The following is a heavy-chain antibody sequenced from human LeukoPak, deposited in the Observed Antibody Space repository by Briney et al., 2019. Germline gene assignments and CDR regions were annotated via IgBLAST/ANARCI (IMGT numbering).Heavy chain of an antibody. V-gene: IGHV3-66*01. J-gene: IGHJ4*02. CDR1: GFTVGNNY. CDR3: ARTSTSCSSTNCYSPS. CDR2: IFSHGET. D-gene: IGHD2-2*02. Sequence: PGGSLRLSCAASGFTVGNNYMNWVRQAPGKGLEWVSLIFSHGETSYADSVKGRFTISRDNSKNTLYLQMNGLRVEDTAVYYCARTSTSCSSTNCYSPSWGQGTLVTVSS.